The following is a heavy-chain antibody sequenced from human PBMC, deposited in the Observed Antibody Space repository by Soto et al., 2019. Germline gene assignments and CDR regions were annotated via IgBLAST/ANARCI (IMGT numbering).Heavy chain of an antibody. V-gene: IGHV3-15*01. J-gene: IGHJ4*02. CDR1: GFTFSNAW. CDR2: IKTKTDGGTT. CDR3: TTSAEQWLFDY. D-gene: IGHD6-19*01. Sequence: EVQLVESGGGLVKPGGSLRLSCAASGFTFSNAWMSWVRQAPGKGLEWVGRIKTKTDGGTTDYAAPVKGRITISRDDSKNTLYLQMNSLKTEDTAVYYCTTSAEQWLFDYWGQGTLVTVSS.